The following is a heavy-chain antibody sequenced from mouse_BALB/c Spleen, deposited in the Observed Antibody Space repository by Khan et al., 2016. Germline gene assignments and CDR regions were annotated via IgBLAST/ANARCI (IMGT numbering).Heavy chain of an antibody. D-gene: IGHD2-1*01. CDR2: IDPANGNT. Sequence: VRLQQSDAEFVNPGASVKMSCKASGFNIKDTDIHWMEQRPEQGLAWIGRIDPANGNTEYDPRFQGKATLTADTSTNTDYLQLSSMTSDDTAVYYCAGGGSYYGPYYLMDFWGQGTSVTVSS. CDR1: GFNIKDTD. V-gene: IGHV14-3*02. CDR3: AGGGSYYGPYYLMDF. J-gene: IGHJ4*01.